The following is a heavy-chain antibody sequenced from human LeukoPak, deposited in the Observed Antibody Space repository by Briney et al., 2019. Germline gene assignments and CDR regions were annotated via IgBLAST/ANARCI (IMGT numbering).Heavy chain of an antibody. V-gene: IGHV4-38-2*02. D-gene: IGHD3-10*01. CDR3: ARDRVTMVRGVSYYYGMDV. CDR1: GYSISSGYY. J-gene: IGHJ6*04. Sequence: SETLSLTCAVSGYSISSGYYWGWIRQPPGKGLEWIGSSYHSGSTYYNPSLKSRVTISVDTSKNQFSLKLSSVTAADTAVYYCARDRVTMVRGVSYYYGMDVWGKGTTVTVSS. CDR2: SYHSGST.